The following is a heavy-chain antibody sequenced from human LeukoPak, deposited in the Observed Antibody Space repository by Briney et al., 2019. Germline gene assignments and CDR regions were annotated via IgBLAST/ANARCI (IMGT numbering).Heavy chain of an antibody. D-gene: IGHD3-10*01. J-gene: IGHJ6*03. CDR3: ARVVGEGPVVSSYYYYMDV. CDR2: ISAYNGNT. CDR1: GYTFTSYG. Sequence: ASVKVSCKASGYTFTSYGISWVRQAPGQGLEWMGWISAYNGNTNYAQKLQGRVTMTTDTSTSTAYMELRSLRSDDTAVYYCARVVGEGPVVSSYYYYMDVWGKGTTVTVSS. V-gene: IGHV1-18*01.